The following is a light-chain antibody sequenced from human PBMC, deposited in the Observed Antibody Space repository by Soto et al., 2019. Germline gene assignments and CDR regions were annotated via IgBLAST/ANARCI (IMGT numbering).Light chain of an antibody. CDR1: QSISSN. CDR3: QQSYSTVRT. CDR2: GTS. Sequence: DIQMTQSPSSLSASVGDRVIISCRASQSISSNLNWYQQKPGKAHKLLIYGTSNLQNGVPSRFSGSGSGTDFTLAINILQPEDFATYYCQQSYSTVRTFGQGTKVEIK. V-gene: IGKV1-39*01. J-gene: IGKJ1*01.